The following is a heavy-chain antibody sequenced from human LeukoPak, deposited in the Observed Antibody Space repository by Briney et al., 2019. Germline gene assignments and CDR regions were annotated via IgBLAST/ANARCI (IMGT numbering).Heavy chain of an antibody. CDR3: AKDRCSWYYPLDS. Sequence: GGSLRLSCVASGFTFSSYAMSWFRRAPGKGLEWVSVVRGGGHNTYYADSVKGRFTMSRDNSKRTVYLQMNSLRAEDTAVYYCAKDRCSWYYPLDSGGQGTLVTVSS. J-gene: IGHJ4*02. CDR2: VRGGGHNT. D-gene: IGHD2-15*01. V-gene: IGHV3-23*01. CDR1: GFTFSSYA.